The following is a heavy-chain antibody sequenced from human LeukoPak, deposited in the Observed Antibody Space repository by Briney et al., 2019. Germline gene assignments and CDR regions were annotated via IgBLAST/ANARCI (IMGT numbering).Heavy chain of an antibody. CDR3: AKALIWSHDFFDI. CDR2: ISGNSAST. Sequence: GGSLRLSCAASGFTFSSYAMSWVRQAPGKGLEWVSSISGNSASTYYADSVKGRFTISRDNSKNTLYLQMNSLRAEDTAVYYCAKALIWSHDFFDIWGQGTMVTVSS. D-gene: IGHD3-10*01. CDR1: GFTFSSYA. J-gene: IGHJ3*02. V-gene: IGHV3-23*01.